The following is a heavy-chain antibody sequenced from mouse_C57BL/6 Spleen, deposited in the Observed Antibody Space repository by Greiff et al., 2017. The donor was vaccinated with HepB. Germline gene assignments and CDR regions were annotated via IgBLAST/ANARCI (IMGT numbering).Heavy chain of an antibody. J-gene: IGHJ4*01. Sequence: QVQLQQPGAELVKPGASVKLSCKASGYTFTSYWMQWVKQRPGQGLEWIGEIDPSDSYTNYNQKFKGKATLTVDKSSSTAYMQLSSLTSEDSAVYYCARRGGRIHAMDYWGQGTSVTVSS. V-gene: IGHV1-50*01. CDR2: IDPSDSYT. CDR1: GYTFTSYW. CDR3: ARRGGRIHAMDY.